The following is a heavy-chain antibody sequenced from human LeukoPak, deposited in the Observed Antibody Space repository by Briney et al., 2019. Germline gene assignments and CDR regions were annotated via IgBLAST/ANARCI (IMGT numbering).Heavy chain of an antibody. CDR3: ARVRSTSWFDP. Sequence: PSETLSLTCAVYGGSFSGYYWSWIRQPPGKGLEWIGEINHSGSTNYNPSFKSRVTISVDTSKNQFSVKLSSVTAADTAVYYCARVRSTSWFDPWGQGTLVTVSS. CDR1: GGSFSGYY. V-gene: IGHV4-34*01. CDR2: INHSGST. D-gene: IGHD2/OR15-2a*01. J-gene: IGHJ5*02.